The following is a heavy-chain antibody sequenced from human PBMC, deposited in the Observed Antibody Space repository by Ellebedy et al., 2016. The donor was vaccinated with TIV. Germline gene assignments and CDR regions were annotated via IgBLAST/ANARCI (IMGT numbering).Heavy chain of an antibody. D-gene: IGHD2-15*01. Sequence: GGSLRLXXAASGFTFSGYAMHWVRQAPGEGLEWVAAISYDGTKQYFADSVKGRFTISRDNSKNTLSLQMNTLRAEDTAVYYCARDESLGLMLPFDYWGQGTLVTVSS. CDR1: GFTFSGYA. V-gene: IGHV3-30-3*01. CDR3: ARDESLGLMLPFDY. J-gene: IGHJ4*02. CDR2: ISYDGTKQ.